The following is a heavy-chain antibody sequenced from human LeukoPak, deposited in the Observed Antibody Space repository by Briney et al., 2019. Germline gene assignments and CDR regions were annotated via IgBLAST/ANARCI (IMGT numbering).Heavy chain of an antibody. D-gene: IGHD3-10*01. V-gene: IGHV1-8*01. Sequence: ASVKVSCKASGYIFTNYDINWVRQATGQGLEWMGWMNPNSGNTGYAQKFQGRVTMTRNTSISTAYLELSSLRSEDTAVYYCARGAKYYYGSGFSFDYWGQGTLVTVSS. CDR2: MNPNSGNT. CDR1: GYIFTNYD. J-gene: IGHJ4*02. CDR3: ARGAKYYYGSGFSFDY.